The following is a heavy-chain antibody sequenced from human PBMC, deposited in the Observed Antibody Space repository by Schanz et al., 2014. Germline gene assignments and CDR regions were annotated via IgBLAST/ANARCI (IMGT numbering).Heavy chain of an antibody. J-gene: IGHJ6*02. V-gene: IGHV1-69*08. CDR1: GGTFSSST. CDR3: ATETSRTWFYNGVDV. CDR2: IIPILDKT. Sequence: QVQLVQSGAEVMKPGSSVKVSCKASGGTFSSSTLTWVRQAPGQGLEWMGRIIPILDKTNYAQKFQGRVIMTEDTSTDTAYVELSRLTSEDTGVYYCATETSRTWFYNGVDVWGQGTTVTVSS. D-gene: IGHD2-2*01.